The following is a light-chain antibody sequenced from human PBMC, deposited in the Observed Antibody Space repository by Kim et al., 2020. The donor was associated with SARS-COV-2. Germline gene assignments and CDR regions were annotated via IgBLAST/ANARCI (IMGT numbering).Light chain of an antibody. CDR1: HSVSSSY. V-gene: IGKV3-20*01. CDR3: QQYGSSPLT. Sequence: SPGDRASLSCRASHSVSSSYLAWYQQKPGQAPRLLIYGASSRATGIPGRFSGSGSRTDFTLTISRLEPEDVAVYYCQQYGSSPLTFGGGTKVDIK. CDR2: GAS. J-gene: IGKJ4*01.